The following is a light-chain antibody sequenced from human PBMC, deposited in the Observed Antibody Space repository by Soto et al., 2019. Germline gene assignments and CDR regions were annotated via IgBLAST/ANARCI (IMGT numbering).Light chain of an antibody. CDR2: GAS. CDR1: QSVSSN. J-gene: IGKJ5*01. Sequence: EIVMTQSPATLSVSPGERATLSFWASQSVSSNLAWYQQKPGQAPRLLIYGASTRATGIPARFSGSGSGTHFTLTISSLQSEDFAVYFCQQYNAWPTFGQGTRLEIK. CDR3: QQYNAWPT. V-gene: IGKV3-15*01.